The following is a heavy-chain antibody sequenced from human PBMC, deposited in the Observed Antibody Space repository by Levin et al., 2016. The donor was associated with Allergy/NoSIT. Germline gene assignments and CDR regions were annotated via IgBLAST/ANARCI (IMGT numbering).Heavy chain of an antibody. J-gene: IGHJ4*02. CDR3: ARRGVYSHDFDS. Sequence: VRQAPGKGLEWMGIIYPGDSDTRYSPSFQGQVTISADKSISTAYLQWSSLKASDTAMYYCARRGVYSHDFDSWGQGTLVTVSS. V-gene: IGHV5-51*01. CDR2: IYPGDSDT. D-gene: IGHD5-18*01.